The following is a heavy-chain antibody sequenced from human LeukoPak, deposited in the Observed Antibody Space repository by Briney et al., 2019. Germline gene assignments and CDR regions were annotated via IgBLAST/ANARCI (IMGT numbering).Heavy chain of an antibody. D-gene: IGHD5-12*01. Sequence: SETLSLTCTVSGGSISSYSWTWIRQPPGKGLEWVGYIYYSGSTNYNPSLKSRVTISLDTSKSQVSLKLNSETAADTAVYYCARLESGYVLDWGQGTLVTVSS. CDR3: ARLESGYVLD. V-gene: IGHV4-59*08. CDR1: GGSISSYS. J-gene: IGHJ4*02. CDR2: IYYSGST.